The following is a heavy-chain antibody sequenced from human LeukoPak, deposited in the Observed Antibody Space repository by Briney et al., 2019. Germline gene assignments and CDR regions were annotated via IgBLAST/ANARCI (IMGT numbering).Heavy chain of an antibody. J-gene: IGHJ4*02. CDR3: AGISGRRGGGTFDY. Sequence: PGGSLRLSCAASGFTFTTYWMSWVRQAPGKGLEWVANINQDGSEKYYVDSVKGRFTISRDNAKNSLYLHMNSLRAEDTAVYYCAGISGRRGGGTFDYWAREPWSPSPQ. CDR2: INQDGSEK. V-gene: IGHV3-7*01. CDR1: GFTFTTYW. D-gene: IGHD2-15*01.